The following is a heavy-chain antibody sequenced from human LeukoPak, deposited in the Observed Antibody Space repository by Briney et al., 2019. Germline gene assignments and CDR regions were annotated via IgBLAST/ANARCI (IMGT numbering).Heavy chain of an antibody. D-gene: IGHD6-19*01. V-gene: IGHV4-59*01. J-gene: IGHJ6*02. CDR2: IYYSGST. Sequence: SETLSLTCTVSGGSISSYYWSWIRQPPGKGLEWIGYIYYSGSTNYNPSLKSRVTISVDTSKNQFSLKLSSVTAADTAVYYCARDQARTVAGADYYGMDVWGQGTTVTVSS. CDR1: GGSISSYY. CDR3: ARDQARTVAGADYYGMDV.